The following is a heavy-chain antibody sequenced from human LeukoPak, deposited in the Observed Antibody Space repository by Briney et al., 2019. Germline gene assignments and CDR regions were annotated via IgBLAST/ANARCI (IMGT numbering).Heavy chain of an antibody. Sequence: NPSETLSLTCAVYGGSFSGYYWSWIRQPPGKGLEWIGEINHSGSTNYNPSLKSRVTISVDTSKNQFSLKLSSVTAADTAVYYCARNLFYDYVWGSYRSDWFDPWGQGTLVTVSS. CDR1: GGSFSGYY. V-gene: IGHV4-34*01. CDR3: ARNLFYDYVWGSYRSDWFDP. D-gene: IGHD3-16*02. CDR2: INHSGST. J-gene: IGHJ5*02.